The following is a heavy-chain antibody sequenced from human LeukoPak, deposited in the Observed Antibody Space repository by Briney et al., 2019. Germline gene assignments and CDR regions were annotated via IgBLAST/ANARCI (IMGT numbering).Heavy chain of an antibody. D-gene: IGHD4-23*01. V-gene: IGHV4-61*02. CDR2: IYATGNT. CDR1: GGSMRSDSSF. J-gene: IGHJ5*02. Sequence: PSETLSLTCSVSGGSMRSDSSFWSWIRQPAGKGLEWIGRIYATGNTNYNPSLERRVTISVDTSKNQFSLELTSVTAADTAVYYCARELGSDYGGYSPWGQGTLVTVPS. CDR3: ARELGSDYGGYSP.